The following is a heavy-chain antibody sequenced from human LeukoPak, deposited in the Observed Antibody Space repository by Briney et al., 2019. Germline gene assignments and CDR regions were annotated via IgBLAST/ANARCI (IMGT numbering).Heavy chain of an antibody. CDR1: GYTLTELS. D-gene: IGHD1-26*01. CDR2: FDPEDGET. CDR3: ATAKYSGSYRPLGY. V-gene: IGHV1-24*01. J-gene: IGHJ4*02. Sequence: ASVKVSCKVSGYTLTELSMHWVRQAPGKGLEWMGGFDPEDGETIYAQKFQGRVTMTEDTSTDTAYMELSSLRSEDTAVYYCATAKYSGSYRPLGYWGQGTLVTVSS.